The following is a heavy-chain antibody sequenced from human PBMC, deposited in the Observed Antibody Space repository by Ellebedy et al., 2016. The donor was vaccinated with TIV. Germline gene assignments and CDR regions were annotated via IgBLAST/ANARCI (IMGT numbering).Heavy chain of an antibody. V-gene: IGHV3-30*02. CDR2: IWYDGNNK. D-gene: IGHD3-10*01. CDR3: AKDGNGSGTFYTLEYCHGMDV. J-gene: IGHJ6*02. Sequence: GGSLRLSXAASGFTFSTSGMHWVRQAPGKGLEWVAFIWYDGNNKYYADSVNGRFTISRDNSKNTLYLQMTGLRTDDTAVYFCAKDGNGSGTFYTLEYCHGMDVWGQGTTVSVSS. CDR1: GFTFSTSG.